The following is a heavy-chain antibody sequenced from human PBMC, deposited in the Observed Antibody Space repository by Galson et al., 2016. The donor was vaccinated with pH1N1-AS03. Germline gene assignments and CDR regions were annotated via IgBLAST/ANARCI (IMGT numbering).Heavy chain of an antibody. J-gene: IGHJ4*02. CDR1: GFNLSTYW. D-gene: IGHD4-17*01. V-gene: IGHV3-74*01. CDR3: ATFGGDPDY. Sequence: SLRLSCAASGFNLSTYWIHWVRQGPGKGLEWVSRISSDDSGTSYADSVRGRFTISRDDAKNTVFMQLNSLRPEDTAVYYCATFGGDPDYWGQGTLVTVSS. CDR2: ISSDDSGT.